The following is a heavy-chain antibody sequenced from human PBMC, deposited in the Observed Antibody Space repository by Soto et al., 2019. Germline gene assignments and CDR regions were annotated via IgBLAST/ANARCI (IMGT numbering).Heavy chain of an antibody. CDR1: GYTFTSYG. V-gene: IGHV1-18*01. Sequence: ASVKVSCKASGYTFTSYGISWVRQAPGQGLEWMGWISAYNGNTNYAQKLQGRVTMTTDTSTSTAYMELRSLRSDDTAVYYCARDLVSELRYFYWLNLGFDPWGQGTLVTISS. CDR2: ISAYNGNT. D-gene: IGHD3-9*01. J-gene: IGHJ5*02. CDR3: ARDLVSELRYFYWLNLGFDP.